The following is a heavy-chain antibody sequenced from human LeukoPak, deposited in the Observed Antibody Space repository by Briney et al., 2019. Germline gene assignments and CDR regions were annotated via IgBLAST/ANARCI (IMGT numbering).Heavy chain of an antibody. J-gene: IGHJ6*03. CDR3: ARVIAAAEAYYYYYYMDV. CDR1: GGSISSSNW. Sequence: SSETLSLTCAVSGGSISSSNWWSWVRQPPGKGLEWIGEIYHSGSTNYNPSLKKRVTISVDTSKTQVSLKMSPVTAADTAVYYCARVIAAAEAYYYYYYMDVWGKGTTVTISS. CDR2: IYHSGST. D-gene: IGHD6-13*01. V-gene: IGHV4-4*02.